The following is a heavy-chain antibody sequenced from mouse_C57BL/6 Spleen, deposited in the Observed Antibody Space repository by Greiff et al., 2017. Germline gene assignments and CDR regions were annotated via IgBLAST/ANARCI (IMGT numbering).Heavy chain of an antibody. CDR2: IYPGDGDT. CDR3: ARGGELSWFAY. V-gene: IGHV1-82*01. CDR1: GYAFSSSW. Sequence: QVQLKESGPELVKPGASVKISCKASGYAFSSSWMNWVKQRPGKGLEWIGRIYPGDGDTNYNGKFKGKATLTADKSSSTAYMQLSSLTSEDSAVYFCARGGELSWFAYWGQGTLVTVSA. J-gene: IGHJ3*01.